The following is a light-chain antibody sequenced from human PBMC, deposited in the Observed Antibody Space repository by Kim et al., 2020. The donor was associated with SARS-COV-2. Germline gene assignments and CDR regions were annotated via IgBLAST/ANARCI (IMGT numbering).Light chain of an antibody. J-gene: IGLJ2*01. V-gene: IGLV1-44*01. Sequence: QSVLTQPPSASGTPGQRVTISCSGSSSNIGSNSVNWYQQLPAAAPKLLIYYNDQRPSGVPDRFSGSKSGTSASLAISGLQSEDEADYYCAAWDDSLNGPVFGGGTQLTVL. CDR2: YND. CDR1: SSNIGSNS. CDR3: AAWDDSLNGPV.